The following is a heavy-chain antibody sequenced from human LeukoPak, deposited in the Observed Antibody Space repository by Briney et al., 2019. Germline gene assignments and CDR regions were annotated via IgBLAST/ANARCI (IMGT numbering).Heavy chain of an antibody. Sequence: GRSLRLSCAASGFPFSSYGMHWVRQAPGKGLEWVAVIWYDGSNKYYADSVKGRFTISRDNSKNTLYLQMNSLRAEDTAVYYCARDRRRGSPAPFDYWGQGTLVTVSS. J-gene: IGHJ4*02. CDR2: IWYDGSNK. CDR1: GFPFSSYG. CDR3: ARDRRRGSPAPFDY. V-gene: IGHV3-33*01. D-gene: IGHD6-13*01.